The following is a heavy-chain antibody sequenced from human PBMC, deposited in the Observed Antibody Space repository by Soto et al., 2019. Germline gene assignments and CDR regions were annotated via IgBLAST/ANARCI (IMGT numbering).Heavy chain of an antibody. CDR2: IYYSGST. CDR1: GGSISSYY. CDR3: ARSVLDIVATIFSWWFDP. V-gene: IGHV4-59*01. J-gene: IGHJ5*02. Sequence: SETLSLTCTVSGGSISSYYWSWIRQPPGKGLEWIGYIYYSGSTNYNPSLKSRVTISVDTSKNQFSLKLSSVTAADTAVYYCARSVLDIVATIFSWWFDPWGQGTLVTVSS. D-gene: IGHD5-12*01.